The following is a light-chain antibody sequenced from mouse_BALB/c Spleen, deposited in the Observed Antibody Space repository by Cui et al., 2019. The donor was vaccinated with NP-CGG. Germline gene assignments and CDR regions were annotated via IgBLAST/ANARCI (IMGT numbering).Light chain of an antibody. J-gene: IGLJ1*01. CDR3: ALWYSNHWV. CDR2: GTN. CDR1: TGAVITSNY. V-gene: IGLV1*01. Sequence: QAVVTQESALTTSPGVTVTLTCRSSTGAVITSNYANWVQEKPDHLFTGLIGGTNNRAPGVPARFSGSLIGDKAALTITGAQTEDEAIYFCALWYSNHWVFGGGTKLTVL.